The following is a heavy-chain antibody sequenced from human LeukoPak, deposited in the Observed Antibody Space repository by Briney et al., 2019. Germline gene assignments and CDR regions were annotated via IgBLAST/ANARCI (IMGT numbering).Heavy chain of an antibody. J-gene: IGHJ4*02. V-gene: IGHV3-23*01. Sequence: GGSLRLSCAASGRTFSDYSMTWIRQAPGKGLFWVSGISAGGGSTYYADSVKGWFTISRDNSRNTLYLQMNSLRADDTAVYYCAKDAAGPEYWGQGTLVTVSS. D-gene: IGHD6-13*01. CDR3: AKDAAGPEY. CDR1: GRTFSDYS. CDR2: ISAGGGST.